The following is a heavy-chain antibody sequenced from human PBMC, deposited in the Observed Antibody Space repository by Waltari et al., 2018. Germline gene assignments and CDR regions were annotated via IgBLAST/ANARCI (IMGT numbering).Heavy chain of an antibody. CDR1: GYTFTGYY. Sequence: QVQLVQSGAEVKKPGASVKVSCKASGYTFTGYYMHWVRQAPGQGLEWMGRINPNSGGTNYAQKFQGRVTMTRDTSISTAYMELSSLRSEDTAVYYCARGLTYGDSKACFDYWGQGTLVTVSS. CDR2: INPNSGGT. D-gene: IGHD4-17*01. V-gene: IGHV1-2*06. J-gene: IGHJ4*02. CDR3: ARGLTYGDSKACFDY.